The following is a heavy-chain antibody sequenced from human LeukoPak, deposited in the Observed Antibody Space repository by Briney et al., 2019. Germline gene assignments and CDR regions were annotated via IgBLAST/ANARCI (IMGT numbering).Heavy chain of an antibody. J-gene: IGHJ5*02. CDR1: GGSISSGDYY. CDR3: ARFGFGELFSGDWFDP. Sequence: SETLSLTCTVSGGSISSGDYYWSWIRQPPGKGLEWIGYIYYSGSTYYNPSLKSRVTISVDTSKNQFSLKLSSVTAADTAVCYCARFGFGELFSGDWFDPWGQGTLVTVSS. D-gene: IGHD3-10*01. V-gene: IGHV4-30-4*01. CDR2: IYYSGST.